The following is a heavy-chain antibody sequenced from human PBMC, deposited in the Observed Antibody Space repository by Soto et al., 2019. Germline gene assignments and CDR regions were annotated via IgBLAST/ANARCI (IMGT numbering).Heavy chain of an antibody. V-gene: IGHV4-39*02. CDR2: FYSRGDT. Sequence: QLQLQESGPGLVKPWETLSLTCSVSGDSISSCFYWAWIRQSPGRGLEWIGSFYSRGDTYYNAALNGRATVSIDTSTNHFSLELTTVTAADTAVYYCASRSQEDFDYWGRGILVTVAS. J-gene: IGHJ4*02. CDR1: GDSISSCFY. CDR3: ASRSQEDFDY.